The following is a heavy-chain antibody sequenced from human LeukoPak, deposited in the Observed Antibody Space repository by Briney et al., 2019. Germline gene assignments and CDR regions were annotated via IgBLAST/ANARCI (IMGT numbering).Heavy chain of an antibody. Sequence: SETLSLTCTVSGGSISSSSYYGGWIRRPPGKGLEWIGSIYYSGSTYYNPSLKSRVTISVDTSKNQFSLKLSSVTAADTAVYYCAREGYYDILTGYYTHYFDYWGQGTLVTVSS. CDR2: IYYSGST. J-gene: IGHJ4*02. V-gene: IGHV4-39*07. D-gene: IGHD3-9*01. CDR3: AREGYYDILTGYYTHYFDY. CDR1: GGSISSSSYY.